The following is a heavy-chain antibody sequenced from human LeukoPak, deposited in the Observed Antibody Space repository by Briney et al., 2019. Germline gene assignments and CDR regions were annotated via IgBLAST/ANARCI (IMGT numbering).Heavy chain of an antibody. CDR3: ASNYYDSSGYYYDY. CDR2: IYTSGST. CDR1: GGSISSYY. D-gene: IGHD3-22*01. Sequence: SETLSLTCTVSGGSISSYYWSWIRQPAGKGLEWIGRIYTSGSTNYNPSLKSRVTISVDASKNQFSLKLSSVTAADTAVYYCASNYYDSSGYYYDYWGQGTLVTVSS. V-gene: IGHV4-4*07. J-gene: IGHJ4*02.